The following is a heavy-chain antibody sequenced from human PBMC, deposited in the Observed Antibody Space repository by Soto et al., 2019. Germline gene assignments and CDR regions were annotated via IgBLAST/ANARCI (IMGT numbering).Heavy chain of an antibody. J-gene: IGHJ6*02. CDR1: GYRFTSNW. D-gene: IGHD6-19*01. V-gene: IGHV5-51*01. CDR3: ARSRRGAYSSGWYSPSGYYNYGIDV. Sequence: GESMKISCKGSGYRFTSNWIGWVRQLPGKGLEWMGIIYPGDSDTRYSPSFQGQVTISADKSISTAYLQWTSLKASDTAMYYCARSRRGAYSSGWYSPSGYYNYGIDVWGQGTKVTVSS. CDR2: IYPGDSDT.